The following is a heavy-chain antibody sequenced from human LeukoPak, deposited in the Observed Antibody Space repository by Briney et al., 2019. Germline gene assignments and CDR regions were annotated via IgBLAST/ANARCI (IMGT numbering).Heavy chain of an antibody. CDR1: GFTFSSYG. Sequence: PGGSLRLSCAASGFTFSSYGMHWVRQAPGKGLEWVAVISYDGSNKYYADSVKGRFTISRDNAKNSLYLQMNSLRAEDTAVYYCARDGLQLVGINWFDPWGQGTLVTVSS. D-gene: IGHD6-6*01. J-gene: IGHJ5*02. V-gene: IGHV3-30*03. CDR2: ISYDGSNK. CDR3: ARDGLQLVGINWFDP.